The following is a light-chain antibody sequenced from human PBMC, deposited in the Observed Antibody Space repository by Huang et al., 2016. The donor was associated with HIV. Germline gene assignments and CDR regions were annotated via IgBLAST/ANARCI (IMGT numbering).Light chain of an antibody. V-gene: IGKV4-1*01. CDR2: RAS. J-gene: IGKJ3*01. CDR3: QQYYSTPIT. CDR1: QSVLYSSNNKNY. Sequence: DIVMTQSPDSLAVSLGERATINCKSSQSVLYSSNNKNYLAWYQQKPGQPPKLLIYRASTRESGVPDRFSVSGSGTDFTLTISSLQAEDVAVYYCQQYYSTPITFGPGTKVDIK.